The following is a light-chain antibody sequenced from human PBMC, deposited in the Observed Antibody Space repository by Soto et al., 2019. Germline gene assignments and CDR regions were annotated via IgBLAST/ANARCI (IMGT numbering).Light chain of an antibody. CDR3: QPYYRSPRT. J-gene: IGKJ2*01. Sequence: ETVLTQSPGTVALSPGERATLSCRTSQSVKSNYLAWYQQKPGQAPRLLIYGVFNRATGIPDRFSGSGSGTDFNLTISGLEPDDSPVYSCQPYYRSPRTVGQGTKLEI. CDR1: QSVKSNY. V-gene: IGKV3-20*01. CDR2: GVF.